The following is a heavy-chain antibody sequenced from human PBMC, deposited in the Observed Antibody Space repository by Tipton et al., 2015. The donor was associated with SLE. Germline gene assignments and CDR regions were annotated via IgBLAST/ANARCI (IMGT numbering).Heavy chain of an antibody. J-gene: IGHJ3*02. D-gene: IGHD3-22*01. CDR3: ARDRQRITMIVVVIPDAFDI. CDR1: GYTFTSYY. Sequence: QSGPEVKKPGASVKVSCKASGYTFTSYYMHWVRQAPGQGLEWMGIINPSGGSTSYAQKFQGRVTMTRDTSTSTVYMELSSLRSEDTAVYYCARDRQRITMIVVVIPDAFDIWGQGTMVTVSS. V-gene: IGHV1-46*01. CDR2: INPSGGST.